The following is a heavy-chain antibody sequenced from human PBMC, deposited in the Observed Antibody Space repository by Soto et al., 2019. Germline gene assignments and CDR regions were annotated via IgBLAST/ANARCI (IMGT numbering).Heavy chain of an antibody. CDR3: AWTRGDI. CDR2: IYPGDSDT. CDR1: VYSLNSYL. Sequence: GESLKIFCKGSVYSLNSYLIAWVRQMPGKGLEWMGIIYPGDSDTRYSPSCQGQVTISADKSSRTSYLQWSSLKASDTAMYYCAWTRGDIWGQGTMVTVSS. J-gene: IGHJ3*02. V-gene: IGHV5-51*01.